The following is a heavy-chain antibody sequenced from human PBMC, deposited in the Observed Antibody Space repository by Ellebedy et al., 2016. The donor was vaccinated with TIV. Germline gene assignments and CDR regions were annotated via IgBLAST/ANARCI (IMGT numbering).Heavy chain of an antibody. Sequence: ASVKVSCKASGYTLISYPITWVRQAPGQGLEWMAWISPYNGRTNYAQKFLGRVTLTTDRSTNTVYMDLRSLTYADTAVYFCARDNGTSSSLDYWGQGTLVSVSS. CDR2: ISPYNGRT. CDR1: GYTLISYP. V-gene: IGHV1-18*04. CDR3: ARDNGTSSSLDY. J-gene: IGHJ4*02. D-gene: IGHD6-6*01.